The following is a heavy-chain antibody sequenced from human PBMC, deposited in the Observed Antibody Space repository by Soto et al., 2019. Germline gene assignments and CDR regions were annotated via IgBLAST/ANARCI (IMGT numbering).Heavy chain of an antibody. D-gene: IGHD1-26*01. V-gene: IGHV3-48*04. CDR3: ASRVETGATFYPGAFDI. CDR2: ISSSSSYT. J-gene: IGHJ3*02. CDR1: GFTFSSYA. Sequence: DVQLLESGGALVQPGGSLRLSCAASGFTFSSYAMSWVRQAPGKGLEWVSYISSSSSYTNYADSVKGRFTISRDNAKNSLYLQMNSLRAEDTAVYYCASRVETGATFYPGAFDIWGQGTMVTVSS.